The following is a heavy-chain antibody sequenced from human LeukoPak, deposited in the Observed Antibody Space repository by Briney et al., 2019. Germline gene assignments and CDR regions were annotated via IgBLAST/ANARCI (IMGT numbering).Heavy chain of an antibody. CDR2: IYPGDSDT. J-gene: IGHJ3*02. CDR1: GYSFTGYW. Sequence: GESLKISCKGSGYSFTGYWIGWVRQMPGKGLEWMGIIYPGDSDTRYSPSFQGQVTISADKSISTAYLQWSSLKASDTAMYYRARPITTDAFDIWGQGTMVTVSS. V-gene: IGHV5-51*01. D-gene: IGHD3-22*01. CDR3: ARPITTDAFDI.